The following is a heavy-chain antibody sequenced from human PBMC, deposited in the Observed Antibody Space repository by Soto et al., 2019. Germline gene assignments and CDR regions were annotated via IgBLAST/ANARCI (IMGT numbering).Heavy chain of an antibody. CDR2: MYNSERT. Sequence: SETLSLTCTVSGGSIGGYYWSWIRQPAGKGLEWIGRMYNSERTNYNPSRKSRVTMSMDTSKNQFSLNLTSVTAADTAVYFCAREPLAHSYFDLWGQGTLVTVSS. CDR1: GGSIGGYY. V-gene: IGHV4-4*07. J-gene: IGHJ4*02. CDR3: AREPLAHSYFDL.